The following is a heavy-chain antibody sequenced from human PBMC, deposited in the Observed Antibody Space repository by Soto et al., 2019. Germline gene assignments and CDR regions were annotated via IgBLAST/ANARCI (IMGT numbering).Heavy chain of an antibody. D-gene: IGHD6-19*01. V-gene: IGHV3-23*01. CDR1: GFPFSSYA. CDR3: AKGSWEQWRYFDY. CDR2: ISGSGGST. J-gene: IGHJ4*02. Sequence: EVQLLESGGGLVQPGGSLRLSCAASGFPFSSYAISWVRQAPGKALEWVSAISGSGGSTYYADSVKGRFTISRDNSKNTLYLQMNSLRAEDTAVYYCAKGSWEQWRYFDYWCQGTLVTVSS.